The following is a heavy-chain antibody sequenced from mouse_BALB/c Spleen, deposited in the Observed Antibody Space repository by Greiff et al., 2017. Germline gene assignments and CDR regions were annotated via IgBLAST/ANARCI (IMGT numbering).Heavy chain of an antibody. CDR1: GFTFSSYG. Sequence: EVQVVESGGDLVKPGGSLKLSCAASGFTFSSYGMSWVRQTPDKRLEWVATISSGGSYTYYPDSVKGRFTISRDNAKNTLYLQMSSLKSEDTAMYYCARDEDYAMDYWGQGTSVTVSS. J-gene: IGHJ4*01. CDR2: ISSGGSYT. CDR3: ARDEDYAMDY. V-gene: IGHV5-6*01.